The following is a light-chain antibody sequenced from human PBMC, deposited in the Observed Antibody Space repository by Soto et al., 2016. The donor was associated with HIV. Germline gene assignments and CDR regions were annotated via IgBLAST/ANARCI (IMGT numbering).Light chain of an antibody. CDR2: TAS. CDR1: QDITSY. J-gene: IGKJ2*01. V-gene: IGKV1-9*01. CDR3: QQLSSHLYT. Sequence: DIQLTQSPSFLSASVGDRVTITCRASQDITSYLSWYRQKPGKAPKLLIHTASALQSGVPPRFSGSGSGTEFTLTISSLQPEDFATYYCQQLSSHLYTFGQGTRLEIK.